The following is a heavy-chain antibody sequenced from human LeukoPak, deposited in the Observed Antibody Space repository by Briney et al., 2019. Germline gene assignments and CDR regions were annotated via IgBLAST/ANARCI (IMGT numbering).Heavy chain of an antibody. Sequence: PGGSLRLSCAASGFTFSSYEMNWVRQAPGKGLEWVSYISSSGSTIYYADSVKGRFTISRDNAKNSLYLQMNSLRAEDTAVYYCARDSITMVRGVIKRGAFDIWGQGTMVTVSS. CDR2: ISSSGSTI. V-gene: IGHV3-48*03. D-gene: IGHD3-10*01. CDR3: ARDSITMVRGVIKRGAFDI. J-gene: IGHJ3*02. CDR1: GFTFSSYE.